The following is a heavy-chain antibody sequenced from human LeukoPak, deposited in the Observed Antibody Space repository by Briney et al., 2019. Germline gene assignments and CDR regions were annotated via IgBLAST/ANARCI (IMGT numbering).Heavy chain of an antibody. V-gene: IGHV1-2*02. J-gene: IGHJ4*02. CDR2: INPNSGGT. D-gene: IGHD3-16*02. CDR3: ARAHKSYDYVWGSYQGY. Sequence: ASVKVSCKASGYTFTGYYMHWVRQAPGQGLERMGWINPNSGGTNYAQKFQGRVTMTRDTSISTAYMELSRLRSDDTAVYYCARAHKSYDYVWGSYQGYWGQGTLVIVSS. CDR1: GYTFTGYY.